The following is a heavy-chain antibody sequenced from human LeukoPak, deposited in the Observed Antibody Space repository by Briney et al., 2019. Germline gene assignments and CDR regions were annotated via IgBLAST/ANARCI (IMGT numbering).Heavy chain of an antibody. V-gene: IGHV3-66*02. CDR1: GFTVSSNY. CDR2: IYSGGST. J-gene: IGHJ1*01. CDR3: ARDGRNYYDSSGYPYAEYFQH. D-gene: IGHD3-22*01. Sequence: GGSLRLSCAASGFTVSSNYMSSVRQAPGKGLEWVSVIYSGGSTYYADSVKGRFTISRDNSKNTLYLQMNSLRAEDTAVYYCARDGRNYYDSSGYPYAEYFQHWGQGTLVTVSS.